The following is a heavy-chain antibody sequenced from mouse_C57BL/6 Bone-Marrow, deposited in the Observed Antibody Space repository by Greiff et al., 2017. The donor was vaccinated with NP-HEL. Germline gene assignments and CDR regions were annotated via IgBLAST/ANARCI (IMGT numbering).Heavy chain of an antibody. CDR1: GYTFTDYY. J-gene: IGHJ4*01. V-gene: IGHV1-76*01. CDR2: IYPGSGNT. D-gene: IGHD1-1*01. CDR3: ARVRVIKDYAMDY. Sequence: QVQLQQSGAELVRPGASVKLSCKASGYTFTDYYINWVKQRPGQGLEWIARIYPGSGNTYYNEKFKGKATLTAEKSSSTAYMQLSSLTSEDSAVYFCARVRVIKDYAMDYWGQGTSVTVSS.